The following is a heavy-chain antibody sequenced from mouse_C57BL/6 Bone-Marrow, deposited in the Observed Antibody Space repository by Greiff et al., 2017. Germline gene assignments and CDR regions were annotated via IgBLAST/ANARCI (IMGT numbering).Heavy chain of an antibody. J-gene: IGHJ3*01. V-gene: IGHV7-3*01. Sequence: EVKLVESGGGLVQPGGSLSLSCAASGFTFTDYYMSWVRQPPGKALEWLGFIRNKANGYTTEYSASVKGRFTISRDNSQSILYLQMNALRAEDSATYYCARADGFSLAYWGQGTLVTVSA. CDR2: IRNKANGYTT. CDR3: ARADGFSLAY. D-gene: IGHD2-3*01. CDR1: GFTFTDYY.